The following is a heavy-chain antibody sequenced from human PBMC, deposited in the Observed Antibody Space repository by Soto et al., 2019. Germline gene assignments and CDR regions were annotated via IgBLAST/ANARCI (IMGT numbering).Heavy chain of an antibody. CDR1: GGSISSSSFH. J-gene: IGHJ5*02. V-gene: IGHV4-39*01. D-gene: IGHD6-13*01. CDR2: IYYSGST. CDR3: ARRERAAGTDWWFDP. Sequence: QLQLQESGPGLVKPSETLSLTCTVSGGSISSSSFHWGWIRQPPGKGLEWIGSIYYSGSTYYSPFLKSRVTISVDTCKNQFALKLGSVTAADTAVYYCARRERAAGTDWWFDPWGQGTLVTVSS.